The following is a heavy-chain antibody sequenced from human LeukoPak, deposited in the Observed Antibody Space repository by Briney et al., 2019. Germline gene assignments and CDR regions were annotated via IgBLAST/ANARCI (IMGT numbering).Heavy chain of an antibody. Sequence: PSQTLSLTCNLSGGSISSGSYYWSWIRQHAGKGLEYIGLIFPSGRTNYNPSLKTRLTISVDTSKNQFSLKLSSVTAADTAVYYCARGCRDCYSNYWYFDLWGRGTLVTVSS. V-gene: IGHV4-61*02. CDR3: ARGCRDCYSNYWYFDL. CDR2: IFPSGRT. D-gene: IGHD5-24*01. J-gene: IGHJ2*01. CDR1: GGSISSGSYY.